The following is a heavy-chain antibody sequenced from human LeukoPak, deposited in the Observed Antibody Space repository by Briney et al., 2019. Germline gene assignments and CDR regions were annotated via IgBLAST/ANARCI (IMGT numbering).Heavy chain of an antibody. CDR3: AKDEKKGGFDP. CDR1: GFAFSTNA. V-gene: IGHV3-23*01. CDR2: ISGNGGST. Sequence: PGGSLRLSCGASGFAFSTNAMSWVRQAPRKGLEWVAAISGNGGSTFYASSVKDRFAISRDNSKNTLYLQMNSLRVEDTAIYYCAKDEKKGGFDPWGQGTLVTVSS. D-gene: IGHD3-16*01. J-gene: IGHJ5*02.